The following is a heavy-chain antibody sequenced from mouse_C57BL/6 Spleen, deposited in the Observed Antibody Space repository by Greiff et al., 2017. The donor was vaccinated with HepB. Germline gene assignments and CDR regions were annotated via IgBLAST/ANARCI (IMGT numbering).Heavy chain of an antibody. Sequence: QVQLQQSGPELVKPGASVKISCKASGYAFSSSWMNWVKQRPGKGLEWIGRIYPGDGDTNYNGKFKGKATLTADKSSSTAYMQLSSLTSEDSAVYFCARRDSNYYYFDYWGQGTTLTVSS. J-gene: IGHJ2*01. CDR3: ARRDSNYYYFDY. CDR1: GYAFSSSW. V-gene: IGHV1-82*01. CDR2: IYPGDGDT. D-gene: IGHD2-5*01.